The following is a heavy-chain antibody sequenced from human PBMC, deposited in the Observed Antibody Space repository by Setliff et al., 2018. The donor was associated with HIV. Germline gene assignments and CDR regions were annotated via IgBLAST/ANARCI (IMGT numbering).Heavy chain of an antibody. D-gene: IGHD6-19*01. V-gene: IGHV1-8*01. CDR3: ARGLAVAGKSYYSYYYMDV. CDR2: MNPNSGNT. CDR1: GYTFTSYD. Sequence: GASVKVSCKASGYTFTSYDINWVRQATGQGLEWMGWMNPNSGNTGYAQKFQGRVTMTRNTSISTAYMELSSLRSEYTAVYYCARGLAVAGKSYYSYYYMDVWGKGTTVTVSS. J-gene: IGHJ6*03.